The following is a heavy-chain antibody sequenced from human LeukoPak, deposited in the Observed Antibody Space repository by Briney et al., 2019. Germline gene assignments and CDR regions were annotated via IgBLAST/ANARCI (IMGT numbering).Heavy chain of an antibody. CDR1: GFTFSSYA. J-gene: IGHJ4*02. CDR2: ISGSGGST. Sequence: GGSLRLSCAASGFTFSSYAMSWVRQAAGKGLEWVSAISGSGGSTYYADSVKGRFTISRDNSKNTLYLQMNSLRAEDTAVYYCAKYRYSGSPTSSGRSYYFDYWGQGTLVTVSS. D-gene: IGHD1-26*01. CDR3: AKYRYSGSPTSSGRSYYFDY. V-gene: IGHV3-23*01.